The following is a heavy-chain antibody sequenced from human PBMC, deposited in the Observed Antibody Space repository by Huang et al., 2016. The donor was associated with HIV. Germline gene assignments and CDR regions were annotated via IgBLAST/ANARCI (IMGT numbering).Heavy chain of an antibody. CDR3: VRVAYYDSSDYYYIYYFDG. CDR1: GYSFTTYA. D-gene: IGHD3-22*01. Sequence: QVQLVQPGAEVKKPGASVKVSCKASGYSFTTYAMHWVRQAPGQRLEWMGWINAANGNTEDAQKFQGRVTITRDTSAGTAYMELSSLRSEDTAVYYCVRVAYYDSSDYYYIYYFDGWGQGTLVTVSS. CDR2: INAANGNT. V-gene: IGHV1-3*01. J-gene: IGHJ4*02.